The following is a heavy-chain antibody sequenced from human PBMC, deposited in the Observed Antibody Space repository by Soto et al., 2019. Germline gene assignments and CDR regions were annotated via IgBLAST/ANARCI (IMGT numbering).Heavy chain of an antibody. Sequence: LRLSSASSGFTFSSYSMNWVRHAPGKGLEWVSSISSSSSYIYYADSVKGRFTISRDNAKNSLYLQMNSLRAEDTAVYYCARVGMRWQPNAHYYYYGMDVWGQGTTVTVS. D-gene: IGHD2-15*01. CDR2: ISSSSSYI. CDR3: ARVGMRWQPNAHYYYYGMDV. CDR1: GFTFSSYS. J-gene: IGHJ6*01. V-gene: IGHV3-21*01.